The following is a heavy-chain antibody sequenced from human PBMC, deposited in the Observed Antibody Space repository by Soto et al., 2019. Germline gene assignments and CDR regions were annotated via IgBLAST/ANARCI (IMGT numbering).Heavy chain of an antibody. CDR3: AGGTYYFDY. V-gene: IGHV3-21*01. CDR1: GFIFSSYS. J-gene: IGHJ4*02. CDR2: ISPGSTHL. Sequence: GGSLRLSCATSGFIFSSYSMNWVRQAPGKDLEWISSISPGSTHLFYADSVKGRFTISRDNAKSSLYLQMNSLRAEDTAVYYCAGGTYYFDYCGQGTLVTVSS. D-gene: IGHD1-26*01.